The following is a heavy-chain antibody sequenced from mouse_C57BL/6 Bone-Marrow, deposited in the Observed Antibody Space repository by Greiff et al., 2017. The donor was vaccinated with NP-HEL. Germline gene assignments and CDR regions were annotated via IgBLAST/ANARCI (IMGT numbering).Heavy chain of an antibody. J-gene: IGHJ4*01. V-gene: IGHV5-4*01. CDR2: ISDGGSYT. D-gene: IGHD2-5*01. CDR1: GFTFSSYA. Sequence: DVKLVESGGGLVKPGGSLKLSCAASGFTFSSYAMSWVRQTPEKRLEWVATISDGGSYTYYPDNVKGRFTISRDNAKNNLYLQMSHLKSEDTAMYYCARDRHYSNYDAMDYWGQGTSVTVSS. CDR3: ARDRHYSNYDAMDY.